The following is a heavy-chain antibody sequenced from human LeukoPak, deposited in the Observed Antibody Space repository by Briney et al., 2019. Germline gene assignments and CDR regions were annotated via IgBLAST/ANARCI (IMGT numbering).Heavy chain of an antibody. J-gene: IGHJ4*02. CDR3: VRLTAAGRRTDFDY. D-gene: IGHD6-13*01. CDR1: GFTFSSYA. CDR2: ISYDGSNR. Sequence: PGGSLRLSCAASGFTFSSYAMHWVRQAPGKGLEWVAAISYDGSNRYYADSVKGRFTIFRDNSKNTLYLQMNSLRTEDTAVYYCVRLTAAGRRTDFDYWGQGTLVTVSS. V-gene: IGHV3-30*04.